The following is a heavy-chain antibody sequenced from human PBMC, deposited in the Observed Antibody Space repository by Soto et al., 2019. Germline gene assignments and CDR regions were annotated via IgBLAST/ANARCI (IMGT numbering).Heavy chain of an antibody. CDR3: ARDRAYCGGDCYSHFAFDI. Sequence: VXSVKVSCKASGATFTCYYMHWVRQAPGQGLEWMGWINPNSGGTNYAQKFQGWVTMTRDTSISTAYMELSRLRSDDTAVYYCARDRAYCGGDCYSHFAFDIWGQGSMVTVSS. V-gene: IGHV1-2*04. CDR2: INPNSGGT. J-gene: IGHJ3*02. D-gene: IGHD2-21*02. CDR1: GATFTCYY.